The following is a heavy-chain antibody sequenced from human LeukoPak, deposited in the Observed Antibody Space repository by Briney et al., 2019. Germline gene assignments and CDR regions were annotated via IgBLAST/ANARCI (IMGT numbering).Heavy chain of an antibody. CDR1: GFTFSSYG. D-gene: IGHD3-22*01. J-gene: IGHJ5*02. V-gene: IGHV3-30*02. Sequence: PGGSPRLSCAASGFTFSSYGMHWVRQAPGKGLEWVAFIRYDGSNKYYADSVKGRFTISRDNSKNTLYLQMNSLRAEDTAVYYCAKDQWPYYYDSSGTGNWFDPWGQGTLVTVSS. CDR2: IRYDGSNK. CDR3: AKDQWPYYYDSSGTGNWFDP.